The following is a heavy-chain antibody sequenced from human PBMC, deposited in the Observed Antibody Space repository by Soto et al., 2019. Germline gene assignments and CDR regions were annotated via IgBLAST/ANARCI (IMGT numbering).Heavy chain of an antibody. CDR1: GFTFSSYG. V-gene: IGHV3-33*01. CDR3: ARVGGTHIVVVTDTIDAFDI. J-gene: IGHJ3*02. Sequence: GGSLRLSCAASGFTFSSYGMHWVRQAPGKGLEWVAVIWYDGSNKYYADSVKGRFTISRDNSKNTLYLQMNSLRAEDTAVYYCARVGGTHIVVVTDTIDAFDIWGQGTMVTVSS. CDR2: IWYDGSNK. D-gene: IGHD2-21*02.